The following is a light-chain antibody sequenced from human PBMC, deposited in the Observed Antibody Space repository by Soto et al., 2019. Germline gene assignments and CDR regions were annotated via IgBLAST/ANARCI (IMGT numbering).Light chain of an antibody. CDR2: DAS. J-gene: IGKJ4*01. V-gene: IGKV1-9*01. CDR3: QQLNSYPLT. Sequence: DMQLTQSPSFLSASVGDRVTITCRASQGISSYLAWYQQKPGKAPKLLIYDASTLLSGVPSRFSGSGSGTEFTLTISSLQPEDFATYYCQQLNSYPLTFGGGTKVEIK. CDR1: QGISSY.